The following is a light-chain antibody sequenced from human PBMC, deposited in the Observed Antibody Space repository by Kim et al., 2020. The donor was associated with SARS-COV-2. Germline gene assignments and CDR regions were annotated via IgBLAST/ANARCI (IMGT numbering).Light chain of an antibody. Sequence: VSAGQTASITCSGDKLGDNYACWYQQKPGQSPVLVIYQASRRPSGIPERFAGSNSGNTATLTISGTQAMDEADYYCQAWDSSTEVFGTGTKVTVL. CDR3: QAWDSSTEV. J-gene: IGLJ1*01. V-gene: IGLV3-1*01. CDR2: QAS. CDR1: KLGDNY.